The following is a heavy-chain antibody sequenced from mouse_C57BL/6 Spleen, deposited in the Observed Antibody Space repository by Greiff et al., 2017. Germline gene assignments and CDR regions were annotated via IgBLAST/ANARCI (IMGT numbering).Heavy chain of an antibody. CDR1: GYAFSSYW. J-gene: IGHJ4*01. V-gene: IGHV1-80*01. D-gene: IGHD1-1*01. Sequence: VQLQQSGAELVKPGASVKISCKASGYAFSSYWMNWVKQRPGKGLERIGQIYPGDGDTNYNGKFKGKATLTADKSSSTAYMQLSSLTSEDSAVYFCARSYYGSSYYAMDYWGQGTSVTVSS. CDR3: ARSYYGSSYYAMDY. CDR2: IYPGDGDT.